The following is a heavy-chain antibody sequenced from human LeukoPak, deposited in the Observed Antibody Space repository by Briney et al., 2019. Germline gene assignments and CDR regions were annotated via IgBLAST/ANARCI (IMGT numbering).Heavy chain of an antibody. Sequence: PGGSLRLSCAASGFTFSTYSMNWVRQAPGKGLEWVSFISSSGNYIYYADSVKGRFTISRDNAKNSLYLQMNSLRAEDTAVYYCAELGITMIGGVWGKGTTVTISS. CDR3: AELGITMIGGV. J-gene: IGHJ6*04. CDR2: ISSSGNYI. D-gene: IGHD3-10*02. V-gene: IGHV3-21*01. CDR1: GFTFSTYS.